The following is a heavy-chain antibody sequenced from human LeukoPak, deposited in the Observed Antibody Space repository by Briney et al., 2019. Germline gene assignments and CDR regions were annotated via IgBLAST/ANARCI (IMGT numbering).Heavy chain of an antibody. Sequence: GGSLRLSCAASGFTFSSYWMSWVRQAPGKGLEWVANIKQDGSEKYYVDSVKGRFTISRDNANNSLYLQMNSLRAEDTAVYYCARDHYDSSGYYYDYYYGMDVWGQGTTVTVSS. CDR1: GFTFSSYW. D-gene: IGHD3-22*01. J-gene: IGHJ6*02. CDR2: IKQDGSEK. V-gene: IGHV3-7*01. CDR3: ARDHYDSSGYYYDYYYGMDV.